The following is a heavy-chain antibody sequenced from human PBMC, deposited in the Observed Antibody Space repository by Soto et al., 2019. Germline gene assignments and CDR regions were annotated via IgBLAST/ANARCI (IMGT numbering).Heavy chain of an antibody. Sequence: GGSLRLSCAASGFTFSSYAMSWVRQAPGKGLEWVSAISGSGGSTYYADSVKGRFTISRDNSKNTLYLQMNSLRAEDTAVYYCAKDGITMVRGVIMGAPLAYWGQGTLVTVSS. CDR3: AKDGITMVRGVIMGAPLAY. CDR2: ISGSGGST. V-gene: IGHV3-23*01. J-gene: IGHJ4*02. D-gene: IGHD3-10*01. CDR1: GFTFSSYA.